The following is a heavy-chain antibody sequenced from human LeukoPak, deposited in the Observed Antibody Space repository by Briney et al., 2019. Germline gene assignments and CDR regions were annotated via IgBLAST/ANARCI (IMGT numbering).Heavy chain of an antibody. Sequence: ASVEVSCKASGYTFTGYYLHWVRQAPGQGLEWMGWIKPNSGDTKYAEKSQGRVTMTRDTSTSTAYMELRRLISDDTAVYYCTRDWGPNSGNFHYDAFDIWGQGTMVTVSS. D-gene: IGHD1-26*01. V-gene: IGHV1-2*02. CDR1: GYTFTGYY. CDR3: TRDWGPNSGNFHYDAFDI. CDR2: IKPNSGDT. J-gene: IGHJ3*02.